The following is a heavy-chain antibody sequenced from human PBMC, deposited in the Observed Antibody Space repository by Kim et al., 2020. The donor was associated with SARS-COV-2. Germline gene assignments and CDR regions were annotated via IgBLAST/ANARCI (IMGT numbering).Heavy chain of an antibody. D-gene: IGHD1-1*01. J-gene: IGHJ6*02. V-gene: IGHV3-33*05. CDR2: ISYDGSNK. CDR1: GFTFSSYG. CDR3: AGVRAFLSYYGMDV. Sequence: GGSLRLSCAASGFTFSSYGMHWVRQAPGKGLEWVAVISYDGSNKYYADSVKGRFTISRDNSKNTLYLQMNSLRAEDTAVYYCAGVRAFLSYYGMDVWGQGTTVTVSS.